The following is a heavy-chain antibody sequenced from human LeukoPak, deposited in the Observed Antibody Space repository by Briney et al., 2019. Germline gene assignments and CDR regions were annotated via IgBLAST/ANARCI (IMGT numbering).Heavy chain of an antibody. Sequence: SETLSLTCAVSGGSFSGYYWSWIRQPPGKGLEWIGEINHSGSTNYNPSLKSRVTISVDTSKNQFSLKLSSVTAADTAVYYCARGPKYNWNPPLDYWGQGTLVTVSS. D-gene: IGHD1-20*01. J-gene: IGHJ4*02. CDR2: INHSGST. CDR3: ARGPKYNWNPPLDY. CDR1: GGSFSGYY. V-gene: IGHV4-34*01.